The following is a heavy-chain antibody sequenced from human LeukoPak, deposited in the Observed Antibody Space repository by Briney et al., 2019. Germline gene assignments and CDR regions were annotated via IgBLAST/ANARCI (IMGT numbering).Heavy chain of an antibody. D-gene: IGHD1-14*01. CDR3: ARVPGRNWFVP. CDR1: GFTFSSYW. Sequence: PGGSLRLSCAASGFTFSSYWMHWVRQAPGKGLVWVSRINTDGSSTSYADSVKGRFTISRDNAKNTLYLQMNSLRAEDTAVYYCARVPGRNWFVPWGQGTLVTVSS. J-gene: IGHJ5*02. V-gene: IGHV3-74*01. CDR2: INTDGSST.